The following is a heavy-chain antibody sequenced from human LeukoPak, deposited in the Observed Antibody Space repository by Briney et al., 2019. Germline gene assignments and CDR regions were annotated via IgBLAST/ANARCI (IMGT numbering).Heavy chain of an antibody. CDR1: GYTFTGYY. CDR2: MSSDGGDI. Sequence: SCKASGYTFTGYYMHWVRQAPGKGLEWLAVMSSDGGDIYYADSVKGRFTISRDNSKNTLYLQMNSLRAEDTAVYYCSKTIAVADPTDYWGQGTLVTVSS. CDR3: SKTIAVADPTDY. V-gene: IGHV3-30*18. J-gene: IGHJ4*02. D-gene: IGHD6-19*01.